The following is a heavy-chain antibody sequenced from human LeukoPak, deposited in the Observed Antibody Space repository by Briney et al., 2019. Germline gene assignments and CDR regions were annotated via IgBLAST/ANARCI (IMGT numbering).Heavy chain of an antibody. D-gene: IGHD4-17*01. CDR2: IYYRGMT. V-gene: IGHV4-59*01. CDR3: ARAYGDYVDY. CDR1: GGSISGYY. J-gene: IGHJ4*02. Sequence: SETLSLTCTVSGGSISGYYWSWIRQPPGKGLEWIGYIYYRGMTTYNPSFKSRVTISLDTPKNQFSLKLSSVTAADTSVYYCARAYGDYVDYWGQGTLVTVSS.